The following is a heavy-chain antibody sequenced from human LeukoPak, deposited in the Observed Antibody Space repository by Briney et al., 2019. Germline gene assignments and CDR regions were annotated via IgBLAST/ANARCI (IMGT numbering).Heavy chain of an antibody. V-gene: IGHV1-2*02. CDR3: ARDSSPYYTKGVCFSSCDY. J-gene: IGHJ4*02. CDR1: AYTFTVYY. D-gene: IGHD2-8*01. CDR2: INPNSGGT. Sequence: ASVKVSCKASAYTFTVYYTHCVRQAPGQGLEWMGWINPNSGGTNYAQKFQGRVTMTRDTSISTAYMELSRLISDDTAVYYCARDSSPYYTKGVCFSSCDYWGQRTLVTVSS.